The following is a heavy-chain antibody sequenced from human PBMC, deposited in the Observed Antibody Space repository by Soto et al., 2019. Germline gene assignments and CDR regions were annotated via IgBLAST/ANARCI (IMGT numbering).Heavy chain of an antibody. CDR3: AKGMESVTKFDY. Sequence: PGGSLRLSCAASGFTFSSYAMSWVRQAPGKGLERVSAISGSGGSTYYADSVKGRFTISRDNSKNTLYLQMNSLRAEDTAVYYCAKGMESVTKFDYWGQGTLVTVSS. V-gene: IGHV3-23*01. CDR2: ISGSGGST. D-gene: IGHD3-3*01. CDR1: GFTFSSYA. J-gene: IGHJ4*02.